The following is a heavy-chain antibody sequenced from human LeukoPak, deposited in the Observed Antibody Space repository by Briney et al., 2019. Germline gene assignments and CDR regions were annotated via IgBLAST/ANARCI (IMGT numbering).Heavy chain of an antibody. CDR2: INHSGST. Sequence: SSETLSLTCAVYGGSFSGYYWSWIRQPPGKGLEWIGEINHSGSTYYNPSLKSRVTISVDTSKNQFSLKLSSVTAADTAAYYCAKTYYYDSSGYNWFDPWGQGTLVTVSS. J-gene: IGHJ5*02. D-gene: IGHD3-22*01. CDR3: AKTYYYDSSGYNWFDP. CDR1: GGSFSGYY. V-gene: IGHV4-34*01.